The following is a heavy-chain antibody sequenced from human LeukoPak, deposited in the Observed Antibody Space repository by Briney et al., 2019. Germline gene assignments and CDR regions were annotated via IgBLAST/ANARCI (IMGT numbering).Heavy chain of an antibody. CDR3: ARGSWYAPCNWFDP. D-gene: IGHD6-13*01. Sequence: SQTLSLTCAVSGGSISSGGYSWSWIRQPPGKGLEWIGYIYHSGSTYYNPSLKSRVTISVDRSKNQFSLKLSSVTAADTAVYYCARGSWYAPCNWFDPWGQGTLVTVSS. CDR2: IYHSGST. CDR1: GGSISSGGYS. J-gene: IGHJ5*02. V-gene: IGHV4-30-2*01.